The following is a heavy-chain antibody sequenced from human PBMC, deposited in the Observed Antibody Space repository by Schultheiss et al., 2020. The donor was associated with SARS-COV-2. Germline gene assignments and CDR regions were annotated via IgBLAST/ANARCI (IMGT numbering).Heavy chain of an antibody. J-gene: IGHJ6*02. V-gene: IGHV3-23*01. CDR1: GFTFSSYG. Sequence: GESLKISCAASGFTFSSYGMHWVRQAPGKGLEWVSAISGSGGSTYYADSVKGRFTISRDNSKNTLYLQMNSLRAEDTAVYYCARGDTAMPGDAYYYYYGMDVWGQGTTVTVSS. CDR3: ARGDTAMPGDAYYYYYGMDV. CDR2: ISGSGGST. D-gene: IGHD5-18*01.